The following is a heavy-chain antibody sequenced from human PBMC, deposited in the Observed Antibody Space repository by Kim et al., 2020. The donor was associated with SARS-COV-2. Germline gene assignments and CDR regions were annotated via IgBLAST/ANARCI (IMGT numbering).Heavy chain of an antibody. CDR3: ASRRARPYYYGSGSYYGPPGY. Sequence: SETLSLTCAVYGGSFSGYYWSWIRQPPGKGLEWIGEINHSGSTNYNPSLKSRVTISVDTSKNQFSLKLSSVTAADTAVYYCASRRARPYYYGSGSYYGPPGYWGQGTLVTVSS. J-gene: IGHJ4*02. D-gene: IGHD3-10*01. CDR2: INHSGST. V-gene: IGHV4-34*01. CDR1: GGSFSGYY.